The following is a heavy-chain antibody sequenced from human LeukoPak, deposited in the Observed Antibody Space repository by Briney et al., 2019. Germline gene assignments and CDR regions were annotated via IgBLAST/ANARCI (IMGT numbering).Heavy chain of an antibody. V-gene: IGHV1-24*01. J-gene: IGHJ5*02. CDR2: FDPEDGET. D-gene: IGHD1-26*01. Sequence: ASVKVSCKVSGYTLTELSMHWVRQAPGKGLEWMGSFDPEDGETIYAQKFQDRVTMTEDTSTDTAYMELTSLRSEDTAVYYCATAVSGTYVHWFDPWGQGTLVTVSS. CDR1: GYTLTELS. CDR3: ATAVSGTYVHWFDP.